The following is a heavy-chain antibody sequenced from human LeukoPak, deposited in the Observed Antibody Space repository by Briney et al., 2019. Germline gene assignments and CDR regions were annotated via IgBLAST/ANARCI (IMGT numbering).Heavy chain of an antibody. CDR3: ARQSREIEGYNILTGYRYKYYFDY. Sequence: SETLSLTCTVSGGSISSYYWSWIRQPPGKRLEWIGNIYTSGNTNYNPSLKSRVTIIVDTSKNQFSLKLNSVTAADTAVYYCARQSREIEGYNILTGYRYKYYFDYWGQGTLVTVSS. V-gene: IGHV4-4*09. CDR1: GGSISSYY. CDR2: IYTSGNT. J-gene: IGHJ4*02. D-gene: IGHD3-9*01.